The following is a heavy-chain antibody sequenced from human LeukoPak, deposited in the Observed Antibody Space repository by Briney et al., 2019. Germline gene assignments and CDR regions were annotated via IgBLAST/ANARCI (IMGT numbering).Heavy chain of an antibody. CDR1: GFTFSSYA. CDR3: AKDVGDYYDSSGYDDY. Sequence: GGSLRLSCAASGFTFSSYAMSWVRQAPGKGLEWVSAISGSGGSTYYADSVKGRFTISRDNSKNTLYLQMNSLRAEDTAVYYCAKDVGDYYDSSGYDDYWGQGTLVTVSS. V-gene: IGHV3-23*01. J-gene: IGHJ4*02. CDR2: ISGSGGST. D-gene: IGHD3-22*01.